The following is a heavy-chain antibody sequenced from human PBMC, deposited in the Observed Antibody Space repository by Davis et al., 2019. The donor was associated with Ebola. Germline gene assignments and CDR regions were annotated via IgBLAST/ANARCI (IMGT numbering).Heavy chain of an antibody. CDR2: IHPGDSET. D-gene: IGHD3-10*01. CDR3: ARRNYYGSGSQYSHFDY. V-gene: IGHV5-51*01. Sequence: GESLKISCYTSGYSFTNYRIGWVRQMPGKGLEWMGIIHPGDSETRYSPSFQGQVTISADKPISTAYLQWNSLKASDTAVYYCARRNYYGSGSQYSHFDYWGQGTLVTVSS. J-gene: IGHJ4*02. CDR1: GYSFTNYR.